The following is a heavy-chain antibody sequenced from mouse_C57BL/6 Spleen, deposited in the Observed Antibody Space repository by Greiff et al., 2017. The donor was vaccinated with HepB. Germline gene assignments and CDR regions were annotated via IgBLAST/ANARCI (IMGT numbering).Heavy chain of an antibody. CDR3: AKERGIYYDYDGWFAY. D-gene: IGHD2-4*01. Sequence: VQLQQPGAELVKPGASVKLSCKASGYTFTSYWMHWVKQRPGQGLEWIGMIHPNSGSTNYNEKFKSKATLTVDKSSSTAYMQLSSLTSEDSAVYYCAKERGIYYDYDGWFAYWGQGTLVTVSA. CDR2: IHPNSGST. CDR1: GYTFTSYW. J-gene: IGHJ3*01. V-gene: IGHV1-64*01.